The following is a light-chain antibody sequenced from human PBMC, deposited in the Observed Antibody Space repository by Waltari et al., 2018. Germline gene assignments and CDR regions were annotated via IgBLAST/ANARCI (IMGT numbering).Light chain of an antibody. V-gene: IGKV3-20*01. CDR1: HNLTKKY. Sequence: EIELTQSPGTLSLSPGDSATISCRASHNLTKKYLVWYQQKPGQSHRLIIYGASNRAAGIPDSFSGSGCGTDFALTISRLEPEDSAVDFCQRYGNSVMYTFGQGTKLEIK. J-gene: IGKJ2*01. CDR2: GAS. CDR3: QRYGNSVMYT.